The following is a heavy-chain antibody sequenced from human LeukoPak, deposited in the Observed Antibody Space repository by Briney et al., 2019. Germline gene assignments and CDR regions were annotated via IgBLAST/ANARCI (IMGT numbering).Heavy chain of an antibody. CDR2: INHSGST. J-gene: IGHJ5*02. V-gene: IGHV4-34*01. CDR3: ATTYCGSTSCSRWFDP. Sequence: SETLSLTCAVYGGSFSGYYWSWIRQPPGKGLEWIGEINHSGSTNYNPSLKSRVTISVDTSKNQFSLKLSSVTAADTAVYYCATTYCGSTSCSRWFDPWGQGTLVTVSS. CDR1: GGSFSGYY. D-gene: IGHD2-2*01.